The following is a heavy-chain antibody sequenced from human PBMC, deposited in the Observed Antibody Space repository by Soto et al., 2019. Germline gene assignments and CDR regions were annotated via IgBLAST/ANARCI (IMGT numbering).Heavy chain of an antibody. CDR1: GGTFNTYN. CDR2: ILPIFGTT. J-gene: IGHJ6*02. CDR3: ASDETGDSYYCFYGMDV. D-gene: IGHD7-27*01. Sequence: QVQLVQSGAEVKKPGSSVKVSCKASGGTFNTYNINWVRQAPGQGLEWMGGILPIFGTTNYAQRFQGIVTITADDSTSIGYVELSSRRSEYMALYYCASDETGDSYYCFYGMDVWGQGTTVTVTS. V-gene: IGHV1-69*01.